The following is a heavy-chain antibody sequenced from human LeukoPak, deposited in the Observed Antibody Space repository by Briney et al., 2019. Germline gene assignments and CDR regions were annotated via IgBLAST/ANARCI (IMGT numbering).Heavy chain of an antibody. V-gene: IGHV3-23*01. Sequence: GGSLRLSCAASGFTFTTYWMHWVRQAPGKGLEWVSAISGSGGSTYYADSVKGRFTISRDNSKNTLYLQMNSLRAEDTAVYYCAKEADYGEINYWGQGTLVTVSS. CDR2: ISGSGGST. J-gene: IGHJ4*02. D-gene: IGHD4-17*01. CDR3: AKEADYGEINY. CDR1: GFTFTTYW.